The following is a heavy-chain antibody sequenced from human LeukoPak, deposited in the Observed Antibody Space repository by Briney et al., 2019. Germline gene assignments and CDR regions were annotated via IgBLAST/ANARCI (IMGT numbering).Heavy chain of an antibody. D-gene: IGHD1-26*01. Sequence: GGTLRLSCAASGFTFSSYWMHWVRQAPGKGLVWVSRINSDGSRTNYAGSVKGRFTISRDNAKNTLYLQVNSLRTEDTAVYYCVRGATGSNYVLDHWGQGTPVIVSS. V-gene: IGHV3-74*01. CDR1: GFTFSSYW. CDR3: VRGATGSNYVLDH. CDR2: INSDGSRT. J-gene: IGHJ4*02.